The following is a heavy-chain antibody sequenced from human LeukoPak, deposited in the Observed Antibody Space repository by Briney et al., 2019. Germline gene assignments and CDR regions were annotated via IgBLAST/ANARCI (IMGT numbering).Heavy chain of an antibody. CDR1: GGSISSYY. D-gene: IGHD3-22*01. J-gene: IGHJ2*01. Sequence: SETLSLTCTVSGGSISSYYWSWIRQPAGKGLEWIGRIYTSGSTNYNPSLKSRVTISGDKSKNQSSLKLSSVTAADTAVYYCARWGSGYYNFDLWGRGTLVTVSS. CDR2: IYTSGST. V-gene: IGHV4-4*07. CDR3: ARWGSGYYNFDL.